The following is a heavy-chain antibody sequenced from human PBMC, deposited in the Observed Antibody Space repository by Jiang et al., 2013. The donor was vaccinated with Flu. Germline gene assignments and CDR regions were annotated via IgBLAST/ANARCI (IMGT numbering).Heavy chain of an antibody. CDR3: ARDVRGGYCSGGSCYSLDAFDL. CDR2: ISYSGST. V-gene: IGHV4-59*01. Sequence: GLVKPSETLSLTCTVSGGSISSYYWSWIRQPPGKGLEWIGYISYSGSTNYNPSLKSRVTISVDTSRNQFSLKLSSVTAADTAVYFCARDVRGGYCSGGSCYSLDAFDLWGQGTLVTVSS. D-gene: IGHD2-15*01. J-gene: IGHJ3*01. CDR1: GGSISSYY.